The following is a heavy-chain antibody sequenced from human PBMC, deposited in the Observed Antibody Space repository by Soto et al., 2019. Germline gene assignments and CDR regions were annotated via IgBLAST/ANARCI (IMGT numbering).Heavy chain of an antibody. CDR3: ARDENGGGVGGMDV. CDR1: GFTFSSYG. Sequence: QVQLVESGGGVVQPGRSLRLSCAASGFTFSSYGMHWVRQAPGKGLEWVAVIWYDGSNKYYADSVKGRFTISRDNSKNTLYLQMNSLRAEDTAVYYCARDENGGGVGGMDVWGQGTTVTVSS. CDR2: IWYDGSNK. J-gene: IGHJ6*02. V-gene: IGHV3-33*01. D-gene: IGHD3-3*01.